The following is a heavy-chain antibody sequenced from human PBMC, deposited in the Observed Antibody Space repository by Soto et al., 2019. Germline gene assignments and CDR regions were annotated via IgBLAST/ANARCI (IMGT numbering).Heavy chain of an antibody. CDR3: ARVHYDFWSGYYYYYYGMDV. CDR2: INHSGST. V-gene: IGHV4-34*01. J-gene: IGHJ6*02. Sequence: SETLSLTCAVYGGSFSGYYWSWIRQPPGKGLEWIGEINHSGSTNYNPSLKSRVTISLDTSKNQFSLKLSSVTAADTAVYYCARVHYDFWSGYYYYYYGMDVWGQGTTVT. D-gene: IGHD3-3*01. CDR1: GGSFSGYY.